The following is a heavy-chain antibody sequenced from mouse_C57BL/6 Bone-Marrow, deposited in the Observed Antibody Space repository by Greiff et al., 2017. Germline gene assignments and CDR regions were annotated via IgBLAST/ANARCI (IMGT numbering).Heavy chain of an antibody. CDR3: ARYPYYGSSWDWYFDV. V-gene: IGHV1-39*01. Sequence: EVQLQQSGPELVKPGASVKISCKASGYSFTDYNMNWVKQSNGKSLEWIGVINPNYGTTSYNQKFKGTAPLTVDQSSSTAYMQLNSLTSEDSAVYYCARYPYYGSSWDWYFDVWGTGTTVTVSS. CDR1: GYSFTDYN. J-gene: IGHJ1*03. CDR2: INPNYGTT. D-gene: IGHD1-1*01.